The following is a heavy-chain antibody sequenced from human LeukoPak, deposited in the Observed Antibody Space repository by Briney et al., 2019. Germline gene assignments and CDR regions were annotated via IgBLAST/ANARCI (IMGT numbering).Heavy chain of an antibody. CDR1: GGSFSGYY. CDR3: ARGRTYYYDTSGYYPSIYYGMDV. Sequence: SETLSLTCAVYGGSFSGYYWSWIRQPPGKGLEWIGEINHSGSTNYNPSLKSRVTISVDTSKNQFSLKLTSVTAADTAVYYCARGRTYYYDTSGYYPSIYYGMDVWGQGTTVIVSS. D-gene: IGHD3-22*01. CDR2: INHSGST. V-gene: IGHV4-34*01. J-gene: IGHJ6*02.